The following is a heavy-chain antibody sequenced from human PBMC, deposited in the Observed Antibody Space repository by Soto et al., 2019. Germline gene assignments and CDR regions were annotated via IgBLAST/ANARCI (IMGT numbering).Heavy chain of an antibody. D-gene: IGHD1-7*01. CDR3: ASRDPGTSVDY. Sequence: SETLSLTCAVSGGSFTSNNWWTWVRQPPGQGLEWIGEIYRTGSTNYNPSLKSRVTISLDKSENQFSLKVTPLTAADTAVYYCASRDPGTSVDYWGQGTLVTVSS. CDR2: IYRTGST. J-gene: IGHJ4*02. CDR1: GGSFTSNNW. V-gene: IGHV4-4*02.